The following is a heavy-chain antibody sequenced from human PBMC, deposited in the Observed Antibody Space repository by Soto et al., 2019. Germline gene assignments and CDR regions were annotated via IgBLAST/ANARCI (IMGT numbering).Heavy chain of an antibody. CDR3: ATHPGSRSSSS. CDR2: IYYTGSV. D-gene: IGHD6-6*01. J-gene: IGHJ5*02. CDR1: GGSIRGSSYY. Sequence: KPSETLSLTCTVSGGSIRGSSYYWGWIRQPPGKGLEWIASIYYTGSVFYNPSLKGRVTISVDTSKNQFSLNLNSVTAADTAIYYCATHPGSRSSSSWGQGTLVTVSS. V-gene: IGHV4-39*01.